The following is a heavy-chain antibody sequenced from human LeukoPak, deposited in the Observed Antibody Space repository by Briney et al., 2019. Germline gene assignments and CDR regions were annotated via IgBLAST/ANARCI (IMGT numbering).Heavy chain of an antibody. CDR1: GYTFIELS. CDR3: ATAVGQPMAVVLYAFDM. Sequence: GASVKVSCKVSGYTFIELSMHWVRQAPGKGPEWMGGFDPQNEEMIYAPKFQGRVTMTEDTSTDTSYMELSSLRSEDTAVYYCATAVGQPMAVVLYAFDMWGQGTMVTVSS. D-gene: IGHD3-22*01. CDR2: FDPQNEEM. J-gene: IGHJ3*02. V-gene: IGHV1-24*01.